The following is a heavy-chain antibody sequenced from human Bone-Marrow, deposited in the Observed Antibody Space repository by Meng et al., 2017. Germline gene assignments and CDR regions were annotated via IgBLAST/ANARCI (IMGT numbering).Heavy chain of an antibody. V-gene: IGHV4-38-2*02. CDR1: GYSITGSYN. D-gene: IGHD5-12*01. Sequence: SETLSLTFAVSGYSITGSYNWGCIRQSPGNWLEWIGSIYQSGRTYYNPSLKSRVTMSADTSKNQFSLKLTYVTAADTAVYYCAREGKTSGYDPYYDSYYYYYGMDVWGQGTTVTVSS. CDR2: IYQSGRT. J-gene: IGHJ6*02. CDR3: AREGKTSGYDPYYDSYYYYYGMDV.